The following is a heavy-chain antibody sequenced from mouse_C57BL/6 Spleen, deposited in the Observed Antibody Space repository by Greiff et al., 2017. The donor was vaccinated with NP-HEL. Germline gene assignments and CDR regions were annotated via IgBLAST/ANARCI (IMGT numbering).Heavy chain of an antibody. CDR2: IDPSDSYT. CDR1: GYTFTSYW. CDR3: ARSHYYGSSPAWFGY. J-gene: IGHJ3*01. D-gene: IGHD1-1*01. Sequence: QVQLQQPGAELVMPGASVKLSCKASGYTFTSYWMHWVKQRPGQGLEWIGEIDPSDSYTNYNQKFKGKSTLTVDKSSSTAYMQLSSLTSEDSAVYYWARSHYYGSSPAWFGYWGQGTLVTVSA. V-gene: IGHV1-69*01.